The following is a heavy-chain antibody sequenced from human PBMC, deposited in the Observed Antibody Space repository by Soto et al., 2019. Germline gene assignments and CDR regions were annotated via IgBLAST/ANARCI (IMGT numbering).Heavy chain of an antibody. Sequence: QVQLVESGGGVVQPGRSLRLSCAASGFTFSSYAMHWVRQAPGKGLEWVAVISYDGSNKYYADSVKGRFTISRDNSKNTLYLQMNSLRAEDTAVYYCASLGIYNSNLDYWGQGTLVTVSS. CDR1: GFTFSSYA. CDR2: ISYDGSNK. J-gene: IGHJ4*02. V-gene: IGHV3-30-3*01. D-gene: IGHD1-20*01. CDR3: ASLGIYNSNLDY.